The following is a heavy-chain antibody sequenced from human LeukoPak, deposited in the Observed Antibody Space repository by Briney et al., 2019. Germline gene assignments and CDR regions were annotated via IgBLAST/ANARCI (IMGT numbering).Heavy chain of an antibody. Sequence: PGGSLRLSCAASGFTVSSNYMSWVRQAPGKGLEWVSVIYSGGSTYYADSVKGRFTISRDNSKNTLYLQMNSLRAEDTAVYYCATHYYDSSGPGFGLDVWGKGTTVTISS. J-gene: IGHJ6*04. CDR2: IYSGGST. CDR1: GFTVSSNY. D-gene: IGHD3-22*01. V-gene: IGHV3-66*01. CDR3: ATHYYDSSGPGFGLDV.